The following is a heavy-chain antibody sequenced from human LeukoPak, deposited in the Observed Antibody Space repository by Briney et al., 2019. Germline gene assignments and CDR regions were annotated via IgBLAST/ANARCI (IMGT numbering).Heavy chain of an antibody. CDR2: ISLANGNT. Sequence: ASVKDSCKASGYTFTSYGISWLRQAPGQGLEWVGWISLANGNTTYAQKLQGRVTMTTDTSTSTAYMELRSLISDDTAVYYCARDGSSSWYNLWGQGTLVTVSS. J-gene: IGHJ4*02. V-gene: IGHV1-18*01. D-gene: IGHD6-13*01. CDR1: GYTFTSYG. CDR3: ARDGSSSWYNL.